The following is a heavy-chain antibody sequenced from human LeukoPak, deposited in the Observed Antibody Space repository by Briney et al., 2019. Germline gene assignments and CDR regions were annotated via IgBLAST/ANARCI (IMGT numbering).Heavy chain of an antibody. Sequence: GGSLRLSCAASGFTVSTNYMNWVRQAPGKGLEWVSSISGSSTYIYYADSLKGRFTISRDNAKNSLYLQMNSLRAEDTAVYYCARGGNYPYYFDYWGQGTLVTVSS. J-gene: IGHJ4*02. V-gene: IGHV3-21*01. CDR3: ARGGNYPYYFDY. D-gene: IGHD1-7*01. CDR2: ISGSSTYI. CDR1: GFTVSTNY.